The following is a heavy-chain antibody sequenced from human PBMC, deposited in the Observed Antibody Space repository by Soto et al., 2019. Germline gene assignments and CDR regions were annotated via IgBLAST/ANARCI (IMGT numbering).Heavy chain of an antibody. D-gene: IGHD3-22*01. CDR1: GFTFSTYA. V-gene: IGHV3-23*01. CDR2: ISGSGST. Sequence: GGSLRLSCGTSGFTFSTYAMSWVRRVPGKGLEWVSAISGSGSTYYADSVRGRFTISRDISKNTLYLQMNGLRAEDTAVYYCARERITMIVVVMTNWGQGTMVTVSS. CDR3: ARERITMIVVVMTN. J-gene: IGHJ3*01.